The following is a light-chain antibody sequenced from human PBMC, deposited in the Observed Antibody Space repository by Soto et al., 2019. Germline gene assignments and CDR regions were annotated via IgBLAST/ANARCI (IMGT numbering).Light chain of an antibody. CDR1: SSDVGRYNY. J-gene: IGLJ1*01. Sequence: QSARTQPASVSGSPGQSITISCTGTSSDVGRYNYVSWYQQHPGKAPKLMIHDVSNRPSGVSNRFSGSKSGNTASLTISGLQAEDEADYYCSSHTGSGTRVFGTGTKLTVL. CDR3: SSHTGSGTRV. V-gene: IGLV2-14*01. CDR2: DVS.